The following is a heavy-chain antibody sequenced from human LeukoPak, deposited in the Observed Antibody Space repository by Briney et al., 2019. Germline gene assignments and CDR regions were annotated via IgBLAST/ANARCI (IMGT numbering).Heavy chain of an antibody. J-gene: IGHJ5*02. CDR1: GGSISDSRYY. V-gene: IGHV4-39*01. D-gene: IGHD7-27*01. Sequence: SETLSLTCSVSGGSISDSRYYWGWIRQPPGKGLEWIGSIYDSGTTHCNPSLKSRVTISEVTSKNQFSLKLSSVTAADTGVYYCARQRLTGNQGRGWFDPWGQGTLVTVSS. CDR3: ARQRLTGNQGRGWFDP. CDR2: IYDSGTT.